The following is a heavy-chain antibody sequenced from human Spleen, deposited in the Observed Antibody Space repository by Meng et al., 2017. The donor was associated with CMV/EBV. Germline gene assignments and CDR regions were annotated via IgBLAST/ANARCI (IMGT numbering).Heavy chain of an antibody. D-gene: IGHD3-3*01. V-gene: IGHV1-69*05. J-gene: IGHJ4*02. CDR2: IIPIFGTA. CDR1: GGTFSSYA. CDR3: ASELYYDFWSGYQVY. Sequence: SGGTFSSYAISWVRQAPGQGLEWMGGIIPIFGTANYAQKFQGRVTITTDESTSTAYMELSSLRSEDTAVYYCASELYYDFWSGYQVYWGQGTLVTVSS.